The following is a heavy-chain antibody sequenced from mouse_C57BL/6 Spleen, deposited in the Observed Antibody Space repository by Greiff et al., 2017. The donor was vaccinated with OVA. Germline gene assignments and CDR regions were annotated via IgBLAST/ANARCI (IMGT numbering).Heavy chain of an antibody. CDR2: IDPSDSET. V-gene: IGHV1-52*01. CDR3: ARGAPPGSSLDY. Sequence: QVQLKESGAELVRPGSSVKLSCKASGYTFTSYWMHWVKQRPIQGLEWIGNIDPSDSETHYNQKFKDKATLTVDKSSSTAYMQLSSLTSEDSAVYYCARGAPPGSSLDYWGQGTTLTVSS. CDR1: GYTFTSYW. J-gene: IGHJ2*01. D-gene: IGHD1-1*01.